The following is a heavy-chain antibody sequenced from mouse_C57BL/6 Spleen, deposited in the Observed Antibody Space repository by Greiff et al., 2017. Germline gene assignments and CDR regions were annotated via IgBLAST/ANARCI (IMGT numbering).Heavy chain of an antibody. CDR2: ISYDSSN. Sequence: EVQLQESGPGLVKPSQSLSLTCSVTGYSITSGYYWNWIRQFPGNKLEWMGYISYDSSNNYNPYLKNRISITRDTSKNQFFLKFNSVTTEDTATYYCTRDRPTDGYYDVWGTGTTVTVSS. CDR3: TRDRPTDGYYDV. J-gene: IGHJ1*03. D-gene: IGHD2-10*01. V-gene: IGHV3-6*01. CDR1: GYSITSGYY.